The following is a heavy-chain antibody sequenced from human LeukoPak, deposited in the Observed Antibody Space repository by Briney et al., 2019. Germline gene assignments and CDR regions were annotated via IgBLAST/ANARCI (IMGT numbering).Heavy chain of an antibody. Sequence: GGSLRLSCAASGFTFSSYGMHWVRQAPGKGLEWVAVISYDGSNKYYADSVKGRFTLSRDNSKNTLYLQMNSLRAEDTAVYYCAKENGGYDYFWGSYRSTYFDYWGQGTLVTVSS. D-gene: IGHD3-16*02. CDR1: GFTFSSYG. V-gene: IGHV3-30*18. CDR2: ISYDGSNK. J-gene: IGHJ4*02. CDR3: AKENGGYDYFWGSYRSTYFDY.